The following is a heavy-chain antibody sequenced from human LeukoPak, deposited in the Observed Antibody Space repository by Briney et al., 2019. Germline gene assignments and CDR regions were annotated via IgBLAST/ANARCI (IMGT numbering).Heavy chain of an antibody. D-gene: IGHD2-2*01. Sequence: SETLSLTCTVSGGSISSYYWTWIRQPAGKGLEWIGRIFTSGSTNYNPSLKSRVTMSVDTSRNQFSLKLSSVTAADTAVYYCARDQITVVVPATNTHSNWFDPWGQGTLVTVSS. CDR2: IFTSGST. CDR3: ARDQITVVVPATNTHSNWFDP. V-gene: IGHV4-4*07. CDR1: GGSISSYY. J-gene: IGHJ5*02.